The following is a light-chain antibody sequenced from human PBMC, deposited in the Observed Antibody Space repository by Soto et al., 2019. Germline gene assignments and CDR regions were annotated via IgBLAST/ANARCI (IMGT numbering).Light chain of an antibody. J-gene: IGLJ2*01. V-gene: IGLV2-14*02. CDR2: EVS. CDR1: SSDVGSYNL. Sequence: QSALTQPASVSGSPGQSITISCTGTSSDVGSYNLVSWYQQHPGKAPKLMIYEVSDRPSGVSNRFSGSKSGNTASLTISGLLTEDEADYYCSSYSSSSTVIFGGGTKVTVL. CDR3: SSYSSSSTVI.